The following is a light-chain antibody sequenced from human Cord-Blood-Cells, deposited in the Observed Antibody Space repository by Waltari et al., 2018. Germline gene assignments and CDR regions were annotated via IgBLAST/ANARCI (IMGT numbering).Light chain of an antibody. CDR1: RSVVGGYYL. J-gene: IGLJ2*01. CDR3: CSYAGSSTYVV. CDR2: EGS. Sequence: QSALPQPAPASGSPVKPIPLFCTGTRSVVGGYYLVSWYQQHPGKAPKLMIYEGSKRPSGVSNRFSGSKSGNTASLTISGLQAEDEADYYCCSYAGSSTYVVFGGGTKLTVL. V-gene: IGLV2-23*01.